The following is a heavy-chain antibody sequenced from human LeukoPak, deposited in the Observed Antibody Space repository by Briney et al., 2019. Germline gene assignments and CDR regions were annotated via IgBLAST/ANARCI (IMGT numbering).Heavy chain of an antibody. J-gene: IGHJ4*02. CDR3: ARDAPSRLGGYVGDYYFDY. Sequence: ASVKVSCKASGYTFTSYYMHWVRQAPGQGLEWMGTINPSGGSTSYAQKFQGRVTMTRDTSTSTVYMELSSLRSEDTAVYYCARDAPSRLGGYVGDYYFDYWGRGTLVTVSS. CDR1: GYTFTSYY. CDR2: INPSGGST. V-gene: IGHV1-46*03. D-gene: IGHD5-12*01.